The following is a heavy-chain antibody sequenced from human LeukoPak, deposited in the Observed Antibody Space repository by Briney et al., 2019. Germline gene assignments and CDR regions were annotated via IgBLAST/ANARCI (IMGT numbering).Heavy chain of an antibody. CDR1: GFTFSSYG. J-gene: IGHJ4*02. Sequence: GGSLRLSCAASGFTFSSYGMSWVRQAPGKGLEWVSSISSSSSYIYYADSVKGRFTISRDNAKNSLYLQMNSLRAEDTAVYYCARDAYSRAFGWGQGTLVTVSS. V-gene: IGHV3-21*01. D-gene: IGHD6-13*01. CDR2: ISSSSSYI. CDR3: ARDAYSRAFG.